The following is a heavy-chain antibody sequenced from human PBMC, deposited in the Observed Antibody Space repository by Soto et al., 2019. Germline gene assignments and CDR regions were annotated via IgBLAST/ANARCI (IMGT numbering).Heavy chain of an antibody. Sequence: KPSETLSLTCTVSGGSVSSGSYYWSWIRQPPGKELEWIGYIYYSGSTNYNPSLKSRVTISVDTSKNQFSLKLGSVTAADTAVYYCARDPTTILWGAITGTNAFDTWGQGTMVTVSS. J-gene: IGHJ3*02. D-gene: IGHD1-7*01. V-gene: IGHV4-61*01. CDR1: GGSVSSGSYY. CDR2: IYYSGST. CDR3: ARDPTTILWGAITGTNAFDT.